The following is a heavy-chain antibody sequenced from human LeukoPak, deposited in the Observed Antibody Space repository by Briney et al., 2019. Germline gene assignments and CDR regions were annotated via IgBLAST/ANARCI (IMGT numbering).Heavy chain of an antibody. V-gene: IGHV3-48*03. CDR1: GFTFSSYE. D-gene: IGHD3-10*01. CDR2: ISSSGSTI. J-gene: IGHJ5*02. CDR3: ARVSLWFGSAGWFDP. Sequence: PGGSLRLSCAAPGFTFSSYEMNWVRQAPGKGLEGVSYISSSGSTIYYADSVKGRFTISRDNAKNSLYLQMNSLRAEDTAVHYCARVSLWFGSAGWFDPWGQGTLVTVSS.